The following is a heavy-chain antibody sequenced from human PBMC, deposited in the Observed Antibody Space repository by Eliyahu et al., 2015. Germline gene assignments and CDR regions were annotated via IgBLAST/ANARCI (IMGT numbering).Heavy chain of an antibody. V-gene: IGHV4-34*01. J-gene: IGHJ4*02. CDR3: ARRIIAARRPPFDY. CDR1: XXSFSGXY. D-gene: IGHD6-6*01. Sequence: QVQLQQWGAGLLKPSEXLSLTXXVYXXSFSGXYWSWIRXPPGKGLEWIGEINHSGSTNYNPSLKSRVTISVDTSKNQFSLKLSSVTAADTAVYYCARRIIAARRPPFDYWGQGTLVTVSS. CDR2: INHSGST.